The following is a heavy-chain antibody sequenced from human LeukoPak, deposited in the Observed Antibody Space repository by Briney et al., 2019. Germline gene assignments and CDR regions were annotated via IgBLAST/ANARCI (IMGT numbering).Heavy chain of an antibody. Sequence: ASVKVSCKASGYTFTGYYMHWVRQAPGQGLEWMGWINPNSGGTNYAQKFQGRVTMTRDTSISTAYMELSRLRSDDTAVYYCAEDYGDYEPLGYWGQGTLVTVSS. J-gene: IGHJ4*02. CDR2: INPNSGGT. CDR1: GYTFTGYY. CDR3: AEDYGDYEPLGY. V-gene: IGHV1-2*02. D-gene: IGHD4-17*01.